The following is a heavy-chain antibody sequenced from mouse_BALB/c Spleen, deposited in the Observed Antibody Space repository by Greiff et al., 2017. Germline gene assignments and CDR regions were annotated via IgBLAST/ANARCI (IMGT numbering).Heavy chain of an antibody. V-gene: IGHV1S127*01. CDR2: IDPSDSET. Sequence: QVQLQQSGPQLVRPGASVKISCKASGYSFTSYWMHWVKQRPGQGLEWIGMIDPSDSETRLNQKFKDKATLTVDKSSSTAYMQLSSPTSEDSAVYYCARGPITTVVDWYFDVWGAGTTVTVSS. D-gene: IGHD1-1*01. CDR1: GYSFTSYW. J-gene: IGHJ1*01. CDR3: ARGPITTVVDWYFDV.